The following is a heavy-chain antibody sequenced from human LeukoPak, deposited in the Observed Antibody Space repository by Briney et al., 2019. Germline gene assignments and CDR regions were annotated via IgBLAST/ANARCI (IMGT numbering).Heavy chain of an antibody. CDR3: ASLIRWLQPAGP. Sequence: SETLSLTCTVSGGSISSSSYYWSWIRQPPGKGLEWIGEINHSGSTNYNPSLKSRVTISVDTSKNQFSLKLSSVTAADTAVYYCASLIRWLQPAGPWGQGTLVTVSS. CDR2: INHSGST. D-gene: IGHD5-24*01. J-gene: IGHJ5*02. CDR1: GGSISSSSYY. V-gene: IGHV4-39*07.